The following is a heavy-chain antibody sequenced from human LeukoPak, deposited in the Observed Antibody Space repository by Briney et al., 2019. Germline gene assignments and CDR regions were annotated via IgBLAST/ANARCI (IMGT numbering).Heavy chain of an antibody. V-gene: IGHV1-69*13. CDR3: AREWDGEQQLVRGWFDP. CDR2: IIPIFGTA. D-gene: IGHD6-13*01. J-gene: IGHJ5*02. CDR1: GGTFSSYA. Sequence: ASVKVSCEATGGTFSSYAISWVRQAPGQGLEWMGGIIPIFGTANYAQKFQGRVTITADESTSTAYMELSSLRSEDTAVYYCAREWDGEQQLVRGWFDPWGQGTLVTVSS.